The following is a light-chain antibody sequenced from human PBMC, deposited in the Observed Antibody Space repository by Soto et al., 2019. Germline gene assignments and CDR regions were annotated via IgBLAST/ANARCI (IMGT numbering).Light chain of an antibody. V-gene: IGLV2-14*03. CDR3: SSFTSNRIYG. CDR1: HNDIGTYDY. J-gene: IGLJ1*01. CDR2: GVT. Sequence: SALTQPTSVSGSPGQSIAISCTGNHNDIGTYDYVSWYQQHPGRAPRLLIHGVTTRASGISDRFSASKSGLTASLTISGLQPEDEADYYCSSFTSNRIYGFGPGTKV.